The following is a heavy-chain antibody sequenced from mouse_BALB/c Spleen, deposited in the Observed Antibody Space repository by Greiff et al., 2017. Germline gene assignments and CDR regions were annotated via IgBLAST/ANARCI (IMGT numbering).Heavy chain of an antibody. V-gene: IGHV5-17*02. CDR2: ISSGSSTI. Sequence: EVKVVESGGGLVQPGGSRLLSCAASGFTFSRFGMHWVRQAPVKGLVWVAYISSGSSTIYYADTVKGRFTISRDNPKNTLFLQMTSLRSEDTAMYYCARSGYGNYGFAYWGQGTLVTVSA. D-gene: IGHD2-10*02. J-gene: IGHJ3*01. CDR1: GFTFSRFG. CDR3: ARSGYGNYGFAY.